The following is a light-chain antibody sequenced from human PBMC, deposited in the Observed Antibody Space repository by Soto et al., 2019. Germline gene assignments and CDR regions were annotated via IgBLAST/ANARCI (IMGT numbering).Light chain of an antibody. CDR2: DAT. Sequence: DVQMTQSPSTLSASVGDRVTITCWASQSIDTWLAWYQQKPGKAPRLLIYDATELESGVPSRFSGSGSGTVFSLTINGLQTDDVATYFCQQYENFSPTFGPGTKVAIK. CDR1: QSIDTW. CDR3: QQYENFSPT. J-gene: IGKJ3*01. V-gene: IGKV1-5*01.